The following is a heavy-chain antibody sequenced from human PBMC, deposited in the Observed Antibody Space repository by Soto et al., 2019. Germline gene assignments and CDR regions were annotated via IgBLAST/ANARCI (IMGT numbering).Heavy chain of an antibody. J-gene: IGHJ4*02. CDR3: ARGRVSGYCSGGSCYSGNY. CDR2: IIPIVGTA. D-gene: IGHD2-15*01. Sequence: QVQLVQSGAEVKKPGSSVKVSCKASGGTFSSYAISWVRQAPGQGLEWMGGIIPIVGTANYAQKFQGRVTITADESTSTAYMELRSLRSEDTAVYYCARGRVSGYCSGGSCYSGNYWGQGTLVTVSS. V-gene: IGHV1-69*01. CDR1: GGTFSSYA.